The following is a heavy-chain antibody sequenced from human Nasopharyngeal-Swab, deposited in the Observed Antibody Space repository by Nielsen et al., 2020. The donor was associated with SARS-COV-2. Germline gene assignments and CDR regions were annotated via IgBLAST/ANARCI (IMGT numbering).Heavy chain of an antibody. CDR1: GFTFSSYA. J-gene: IGHJ4*02. V-gene: IGHV3-23*01. CDR3: AKDLAYCGGDCYSGFDY. D-gene: IGHD2-21*02. Sequence: GGSLRLSCAASGFTFSSYAMSWVRQAPGKGLEWVSAISGSGGSTYYADSVKGRFTISRDNSKNTLYLQMNSLRAEDTAVYYCAKDLAYCGGDCYSGFDYWGQGTLVTVLL. CDR2: ISGSGGST.